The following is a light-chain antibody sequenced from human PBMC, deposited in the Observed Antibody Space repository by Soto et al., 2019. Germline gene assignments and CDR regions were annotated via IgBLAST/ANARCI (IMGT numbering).Light chain of an antibody. CDR2: EVT. V-gene: IGLV2-8*01. CDR1: SCDVGGYNY. CDR3: NSCEGGGTAVL. J-gene: IGLJ2*01. Sequence: QSALTQPPSASGALGQSVTISCTGTSCDVGGYNYVSWHQQHPGKAPKVMIYEVTKRPPGVPDRFSGSKSGNTASLAVSGLQAEDEADYYCNSCEGGGTAVLLGGGTKVTVL.